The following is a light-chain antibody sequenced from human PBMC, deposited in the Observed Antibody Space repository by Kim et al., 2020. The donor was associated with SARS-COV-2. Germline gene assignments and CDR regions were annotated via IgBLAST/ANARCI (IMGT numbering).Light chain of an antibody. Sequence: DIQMTQSPSSLSASVGDRVTITCRASQSISSYLNWYQQKPGKAPKRLIYAASSLQSGVPSRFSGSGSGTDFTLTISSLQPEDFATYYCQQCYSTPITFGQGTRLDIK. CDR3: QQCYSTPIT. J-gene: IGKJ5*01. CDR1: QSISSY. V-gene: IGKV1-39*01. CDR2: AAS.